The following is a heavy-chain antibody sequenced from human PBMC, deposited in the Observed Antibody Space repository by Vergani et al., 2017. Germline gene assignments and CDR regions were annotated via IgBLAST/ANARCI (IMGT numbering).Heavy chain of an antibody. Sequence: VQLVESGGGLVQPGGSLRLSCAASGFTFSSYGMHWVRQAPGKGLEWVAVIWYDGSNKYYADSVKGRFTISRDNSKNTLYLQMNSLRSEDTAVYYCARVYDILTGGFDYWGQGTLVTVSS. CDR1: GFTFSSYG. CDR2: IWYDGSNK. CDR3: ARVYDILTGGFDY. V-gene: IGHV3-33*08. D-gene: IGHD3-9*01. J-gene: IGHJ4*02.